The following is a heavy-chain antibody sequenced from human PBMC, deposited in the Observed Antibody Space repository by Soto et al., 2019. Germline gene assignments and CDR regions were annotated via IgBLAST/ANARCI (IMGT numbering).Heavy chain of an antibody. V-gene: IGHV1-18*01. D-gene: IGHD6-19*01. CDR2: ISAYNGNT. CDR3: ARSIAVADTGNWFDP. CDR1: GYTFTSYG. J-gene: IGHJ5*02. Sequence: QVQLVQSGAEVKKPGASVKVSCKASGYTFTSYGVSWVRQAPGQGLEWMGWISAYNGNTNYAQKLQGRVTMTTDTSTSTAYMELRSLRSDDTAVYSCARSIAVADTGNWFDPWGQGTLVTVSS.